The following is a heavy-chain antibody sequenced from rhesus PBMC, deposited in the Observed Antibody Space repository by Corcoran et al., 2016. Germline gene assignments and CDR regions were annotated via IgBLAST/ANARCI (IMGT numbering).Heavy chain of an antibody. Sequence: QVQLQESGPGLVKPSETLSLTCAVSGGSISDSYYWSWIRQPPGKGLEWIGHIYGSGGSTYYNPSLKSRVTISTYTSKIQFSLKLSSVPAADTAVYYCARAGYNIWTGYYNYGLDSWGQGVVVTVSS. CDR2: IYGSGGST. CDR3: ARAGYNIWTGYYNYGLDS. V-gene: IGHV4-106*01. D-gene: IGHD3-3*01. J-gene: IGHJ6*01. CDR1: GGSISDSYY.